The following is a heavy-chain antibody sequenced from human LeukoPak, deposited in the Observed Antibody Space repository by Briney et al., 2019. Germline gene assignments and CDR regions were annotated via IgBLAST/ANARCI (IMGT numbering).Heavy chain of an antibody. D-gene: IGHD3-10*01. Sequence: SETLSLTCAVYGGSFSGYYWSWIRQPPGKGLEWIGEINQSGSTNYNPSLKSRVTISVNTSKNQFSLRLSSVTAADTAVYYCARGRKITLVRGARGGYGMDVWGQGTTVTVSS. CDR2: INQSGST. J-gene: IGHJ6*02. CDR3: ARGRKITLVRGARGGYGMDV. V-gene: IGHV4-34*01. CDR1: GGSFSGYY.